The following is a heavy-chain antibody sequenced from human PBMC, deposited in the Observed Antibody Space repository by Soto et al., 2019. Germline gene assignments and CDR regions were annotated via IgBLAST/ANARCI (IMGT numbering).Heavy chain of an antibody. Sequence: SETLSLTCTVSGGSVSSNYWSWIRQPPGTGLEWIGYIYYSRSTNYNPSLKSRVTISVDTSKNQFSLKLSSVTAADTAVYYCAKGGDFMDVWGKGTTVTVS. CDR3: AKGGDFMDV. CDR2: IYYSRST. V-gene: IGHV4-59*02. J-gene: IGHJ6*04. D-gene: IGHD3-16*01. CDR1: GGSVSSNY.